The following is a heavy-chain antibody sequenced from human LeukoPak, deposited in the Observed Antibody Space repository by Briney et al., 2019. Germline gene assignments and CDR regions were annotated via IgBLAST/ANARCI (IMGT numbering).Heavy chain of an antibody. J-gene: IGHJ3*02. V-gene: IGHV4-59*08. Sequence: SETLSLTCTVSGGSISSYYWSWIRQPTGKGLEWIGYIYYSGSTNYNPSLKSRVTISVDTSKNQFSLKLSSVTAADTAVYYCARFRGVFDAFDIWGQGTMVTVSS. CDR2: IYYSGST. CDR1: GGSISSYY. D-gene: IGHD3-10*01. CDR3: ARFRGVFDAFDI.